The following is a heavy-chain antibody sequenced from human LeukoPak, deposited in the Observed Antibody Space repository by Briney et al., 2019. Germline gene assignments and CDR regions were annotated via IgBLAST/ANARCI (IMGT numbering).Heavy chain of an antibody. V-gene: IGHV4-39*01. Sequence: SETLSLTCTVSGGSISSSSYYWGWIRQPPGKGLEWIGSIYYSGSTYYNPSLKSRVTISVDTSKNQFSLKLSSVTAADTAVYYCARHRRWNGPSYYYYYYYMDVWGKGTTVTVS. CDR3: ARHRRWNGPSYYYYYYYMDV. CDR2: IYYSGST. J-gene: IGHJ6*03. D-gene: IGHD1-1*01. CDR1: GGSISSSSYY.